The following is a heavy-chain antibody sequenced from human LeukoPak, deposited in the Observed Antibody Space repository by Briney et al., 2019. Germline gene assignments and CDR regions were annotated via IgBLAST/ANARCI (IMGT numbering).Heavy chain of an antibody. V-gene: IGHV3-9*01. Sequence: PGRSLRLSCAASGFTFDDYAMHWVRQAPGKGLEWVSGISWNSGSIRYADSVKGRFTISRDNAENSLYLQMNSLRTEDTALYYCAKGPMHEAVAGHFDYWGQGTLVTVSS. CDR2: ISWNSGSI. CDR3: AKGPMHEAVAGHFDY. J-gene: IGHJ4*02. D-gene: IGHD6-19*01. CDR1: GFTFDDYA.